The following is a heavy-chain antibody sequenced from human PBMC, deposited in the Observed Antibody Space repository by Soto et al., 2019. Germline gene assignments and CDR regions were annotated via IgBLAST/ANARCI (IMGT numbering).Heavy chain of an antibody. J-gene: IGHJ5*02. Sequence: QVHLQQWGAGLLKPSETLSLTCAVYGESFIGYYWTWIRQPPGKGLEWIGEINHRGSANYNPSLKSRVTISVDTSNNQFSLKLSSVTAAGTSVYYCARTDIVTTNGFDPWGQGTLVTVSS. CDR3: ARTDIVTTNGFDP. CDR1: GESFIGYY. V-gene: IGHV4-34*02. CDR2: INHRGSA. D-gene: IGHD5-12*01.